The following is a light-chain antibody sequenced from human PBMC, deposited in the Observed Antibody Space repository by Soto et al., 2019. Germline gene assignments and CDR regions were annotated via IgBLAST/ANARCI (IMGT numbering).Light chain of an antibody. CDR1: ESVSSN. V-gene: IGKV3-11*01. Sequence: EIVMTQSPATLSLSAGERATLSCRATESVSSNLAWYQQKPGQAPRLLIYDASTRATGIPARFSGSGSGTEFTLTISSLEPEDFAVYYCQQRSNWPPEFTFGPGTKVDIK. CDR3: QQRSNWPPEFT. CDR2: DAS. J-gene: IGKJ3*01.